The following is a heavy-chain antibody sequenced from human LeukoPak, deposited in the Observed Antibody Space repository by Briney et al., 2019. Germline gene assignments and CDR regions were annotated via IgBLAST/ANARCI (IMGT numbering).Heavy chain of an antibody. CDR3: AGMTSRSGLDY. CDR1: GFTFSSYE. Sequence: GGSLRLSCAASGFTFSSYEMNWVRQAPGKGLEWVSYISSSGSTIYYAGSVKGRFTISRDNAKNSLYLQMNGLRAEDTAVYYCAGMTSRSGLDYWGQGTLVTVSS. J-gene: IGHJ4*02. CDR2: ISSSGSTI. V-gene: IGHV3-48*03. D-gene: IGHD6-25*01.